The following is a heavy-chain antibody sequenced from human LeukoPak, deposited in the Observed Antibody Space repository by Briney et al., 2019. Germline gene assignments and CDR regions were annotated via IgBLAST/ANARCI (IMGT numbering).Heavy chain of an antibody. V-gene: IGHV4-59*01. Sequence: SETLSLTCTVSGVSISSYYWSWIRQPPGKGLEWIGYIYYSGSTNYNPSLKSRVTISVDTSKNQFSLKLSSVTAADTAVYYCARDLAVTRVSDYWGQGTLVTVSS. D-gene: IGHD4-11*01. J-gene: IGHJ4*02. CDR1: GVSISSYY. CDR2: IYYSGST. CDR3: ARDLAVTRVSDY.